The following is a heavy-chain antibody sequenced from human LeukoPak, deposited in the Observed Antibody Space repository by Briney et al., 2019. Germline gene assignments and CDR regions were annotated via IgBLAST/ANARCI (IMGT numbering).Heavy chain of an antibody. CDR1: GFTFSTFS. Sequence: GGSLRLSCAASGFTFSTFSMNWVRQTPGKGLEWVSAIRGSGSDIYYADSVKGRFTISRDNPKRSLYLQMNSLRAEDTAVYYCARRTFPNDAFDVWGQGTVVTVSS. CDR2: IRGSGSDI. D-gene: IGHD1-7*01. CDR3: ARRTFPNDAFDV. J-gene: IGHJ3*01. V-gene: IGHV3-21*01.